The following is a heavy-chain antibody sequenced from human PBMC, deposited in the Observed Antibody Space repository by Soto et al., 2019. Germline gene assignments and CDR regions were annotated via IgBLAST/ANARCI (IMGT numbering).Heavy chain of an antibody. CDR1: GFNFGNYG. V-gene: IGHV3-23*01. D-gene: IGHD2-21*02. Sequence: GGSLRLSCAASGFNFGNYGMNWVRQAPGKGLEWVSGISGGGGSTYYADSVKGRFTISRDHSKNTIFLEMNSLRAEDTAVYYCAKGFIVVVTVIRPDDAFDAWSQGTLVTVSS. CDR2: ISGGGGST. CDR3: AKGFIVVVTVIRPDDAFDA. J-gene: IGHJ5*01.